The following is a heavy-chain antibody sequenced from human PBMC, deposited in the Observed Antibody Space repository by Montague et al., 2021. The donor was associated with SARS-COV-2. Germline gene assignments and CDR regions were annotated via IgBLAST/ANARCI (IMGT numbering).Heavy chain of an antibody. D-gene: IGHD3-22*01. V-gene: IGHV4-61*02. Sequence: TLSLTCTVSGGSISSGSHYWSWIRQPAGKGLEWIGRIYTSGSTNYNPSLKSRVTISLDTSKNQFSLKLSSVTAADTAVYYCARGRLYYDSSGYYFDYWGQGTLVTVSP. CDR3: ARGRLYYDSSGYYFDY. J-gene: IGHJ4*02. CDR1: GGSISSGSHY. CDR2: IYTSGST.